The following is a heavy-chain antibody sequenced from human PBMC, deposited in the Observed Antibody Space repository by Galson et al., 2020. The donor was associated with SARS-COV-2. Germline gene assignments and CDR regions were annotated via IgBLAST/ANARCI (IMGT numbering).Heavy chain of an antibody. CDR2: IYYSGTT. CDR1: GDSISSGTYY. J-gene: IGHJ4*02. Sequence: SETLSLTCTVSGDSISSGTYYWSWIRQHPGKGLEWIGYIYYSGTTYYNPSLKSRVTISVDTSKNQFSLKLNSVPAAETAVYYCARTDRSGYRSEYWGQGTLVTVSS. V-gene: IGHV4-31*03. D-gene: IGHD3-22*01. CDR3: ARTDRSGYRSEY.